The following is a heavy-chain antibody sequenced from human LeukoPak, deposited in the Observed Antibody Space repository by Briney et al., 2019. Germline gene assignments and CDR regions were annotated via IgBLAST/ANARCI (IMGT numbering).Heavy chain of an antibody. CDR1: GFTFSSYG. CDR2: IWYDGSNK. Sequence: GGSLRLSCAASGFTFSSYGMHWVRQAPGKGVEWVAVIWYDGSNKYYADSVKGRFTISRDNSKNTLYLQMNSLRAEDTAVYYCAKDYSGSPAYFDYWGQGTLVTVSS. J-gene: IGHJ4*02. V-gene: IGHV3-33*06. D-gene: IGHD1-26*01. CDR3: AKDYSGSPAYFDY.